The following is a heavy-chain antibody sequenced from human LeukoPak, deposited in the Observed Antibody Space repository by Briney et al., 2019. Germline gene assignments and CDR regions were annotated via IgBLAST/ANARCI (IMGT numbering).Heavy chain of an antibody. Sequence: ASVKVSCKASGYTFTGYYMHWVRQAPGQGLEWMGWINPNSGNTGYAQKFQGRVTMTRNTSISTAYMELSSLRSEDTAVYYCARGIAVQSLNRGKDYYMDVWGKGTTVTISS. CDR2: INPNSGNT. CDR1: GYTFTGYY. V-gene: IGHV1-8*02. D-gene: IGHD6-19*01. J-gene: IGHJ6*03. CDR3: ARGIAVQSLNRGKDYYMDV.